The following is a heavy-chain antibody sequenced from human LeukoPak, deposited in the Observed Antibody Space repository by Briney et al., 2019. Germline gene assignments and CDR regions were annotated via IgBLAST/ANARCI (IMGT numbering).Heavy chain of an antibody. CDR1: GFTFSYYE. Sequence: GGSLRLSCAASGFTFSYYEFNWVRQARGKGLEWVSYISGRDATIYYADSVKGRFTISRDNAKNSLFLQMNSLRADDTAVYYCASGGFYYDSTGVDGFDIWGQGTMVTVSS. D-gene: IGHD3-16*01. CDR3: ASGGFYYDSTGVDGFDI. V-gene: IGHV3-48*03. CDR2: ISGRDATI. J-gene: IGHJ3*02.